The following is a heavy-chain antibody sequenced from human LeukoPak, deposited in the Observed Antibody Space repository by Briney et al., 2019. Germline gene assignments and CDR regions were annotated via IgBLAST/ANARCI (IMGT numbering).Heavy chain of an antibody. D-gene: IGHD3-10*01. CDR1: GGSISSGSYY. J-gene: IGHJ6*02. Sequence: SETLSLTCTVSGGSISSGSYYWSWIRQPAGKGLEWIGRIYTSGSTNYNPSLKSRVTISVDTSKNQFSLKLSSVTAADTAVYYCARHGSGTKSGMDVWGQGTTVTASS. CDR2: IYTSGST. V-gene: IGHV4-61*02. CDR3: ARHGSGTKSGMDV.